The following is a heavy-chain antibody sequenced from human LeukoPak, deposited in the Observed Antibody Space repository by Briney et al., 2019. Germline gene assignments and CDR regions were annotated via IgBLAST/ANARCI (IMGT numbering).Heavy chain of an antibody. CDR1: GYTFTGYY. V-gene: IGHV1-2*02. D-gene: IGHD1-26*01. CDR3: ARGSPEWELTEGDY. Sequence: GASVKVSCKASGYTFTGYYMHWVRQAPGHGLEWMGWINPNSGGTNYAQKFQGRVTMTMGTPISTAYMALSRRRSDDTAVYYCARGSPEWELTEGDYWGQGTLVTVSS. CDR2: INPNSGGT. J-gene: IGHJ4*02.